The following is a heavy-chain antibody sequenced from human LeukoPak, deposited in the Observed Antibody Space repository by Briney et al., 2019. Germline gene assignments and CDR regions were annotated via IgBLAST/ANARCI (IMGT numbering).Heavy chain of an antibody. CDR2: INHSGST. J-gene: IGHJ4*02. CDR1: GGSFSGYY. D-gene: IGHD6-19*01. V-gene: IGHV4-34*01. Sequence: SETLSLTCAVYGGSFSGYYWSLIRQPPGKGLEWIGEINHSGSTNYNPSLKSRVTISVDTSKNQFSLKLSSVTAADTAVYYCARDGVAVAGLLNWGQGTLVTVSS. CDR3: ARDGVAVAGLLN.